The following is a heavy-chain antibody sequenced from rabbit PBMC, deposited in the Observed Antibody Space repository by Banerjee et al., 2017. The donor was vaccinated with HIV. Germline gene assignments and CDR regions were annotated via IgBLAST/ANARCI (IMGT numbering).Heavy chain of an antibody. J-gene: IGHJ4*01. CDR3: ARGTYASSSGDPYYFSL. V-gene: IGHV1S40*01. CDR2: IYVDRGSST. CDR1: GFSFSSSYY. Sequence: QSLEESGGDLVKPGASLTLTCTASGFSFSSSYYMCWVRQAPGKGLEWIACIYVDRGSSTYYATWARGRFTVSKTSSTTVTLQMTSLTAADTATYFCARGTYASSSGDPYYFSLWGPGTLVTVS. D-gene: IGHD1-1*01.